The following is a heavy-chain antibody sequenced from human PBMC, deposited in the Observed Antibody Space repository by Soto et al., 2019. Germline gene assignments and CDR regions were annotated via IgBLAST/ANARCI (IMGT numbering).Heavy chain of an antibody. D-gene: IGHD6-6*01. CDR1: GDSVSSNSAA. CDR2: TYYRSKWYN. CDR3: ARDSSSSVGGDFDY. V-gene: IGHV6-1*01. J-gene: IGHJ4*02. Sequence: PSHTLSLTCAISGDSVSSNSAAWNWIRQCPSRGLEWLGRTYYRSKWYNDYAVSLKSRITINPDTSKNQFSLQLNSVTPEDTAVYYCARDSSSSVGGDFDYWGQGTLVTVSS.